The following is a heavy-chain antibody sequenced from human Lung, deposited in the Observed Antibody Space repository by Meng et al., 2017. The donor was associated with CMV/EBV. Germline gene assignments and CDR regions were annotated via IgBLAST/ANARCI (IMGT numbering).Heavy chain of an antibody. CDR3: ARDQGAWFGEAPRFDY. CDR1: DYTFTGYG. D-gene: IGHD3-10*01. J-gene: IGHJ4*02. V-gene: IGHV1-3*01. Sequence: QVQPVQSGPEVKKPGASLKVSCKASDYTFTGYGVSWVRQAPGQRLEWMGWINAGNGNTKYSQKFQGRVTITRDTSASTAYMELSSLRSEDTAVYYCARDQGAWFGEAPRFDYWGQGTLVTVSS. CDR2: INAGNGNT.